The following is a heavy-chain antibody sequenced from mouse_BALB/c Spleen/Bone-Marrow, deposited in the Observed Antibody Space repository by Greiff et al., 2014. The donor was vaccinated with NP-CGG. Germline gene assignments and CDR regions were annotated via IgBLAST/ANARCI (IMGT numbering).Heavy chain of an antibody. CDR2: ISDGGTYT. J-gene: IGHJ4*01. CDR3: ARSGERYGAMDY. V-gene: IGHV5-4*02. CDR1: GFTFSDFY. D-gene: IGHD1-1*02. Sequence: EVKLVESGGGLVKPGGSPKLSCAASGFTFSDFYMFWFRQTPEKRLEWVATISDGGTYTYYPDSVKGRFTISRDNAKNNLYLQMSSLKSEDTAIYYCARSGERYGAMDYWGQGTSVTVSS.